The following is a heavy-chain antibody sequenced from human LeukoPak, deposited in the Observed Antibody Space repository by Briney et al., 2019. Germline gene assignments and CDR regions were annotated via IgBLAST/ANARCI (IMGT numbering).Heavy chain of an antibody. D-gene: IGHD6-19*01. CDR2: IKQDGSEK. CDR3: ARIEYSSGWGYYYYGMDV. CDR1: GFTFSSYW. Sequence: GGSLRLSCAASGFTFSSYWMSWVRQAPGKGLEWVANIKQDGSEKYYVDSVKGRFTISRDNAKNSLYLQMNSLRAEDTAVYYCARIEYSSGWGYYYYGMDVWGQGTTVTVSS. J-gene: IGHJ6*02. V-gene: IGHV3-7*01.